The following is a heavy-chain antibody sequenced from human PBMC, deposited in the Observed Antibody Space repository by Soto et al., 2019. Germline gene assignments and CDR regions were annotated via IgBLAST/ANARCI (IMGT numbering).Heavy chain of an antibody. CDR1: GFTFSSFA. CDR3: AGGYLGMDV. J-gene: IGHJ6*02. Sequence: GWSLRLSCAASGFTFSSFAMSWVRQAPGKGLDWVSAISGSGGSTYSADSVKGRFTISRDNSKNTLYLQMNSLRAEDTAVYYCAGGYLGMDVWGQGTTVTVSS. D-gene: IGHD3-22*01. CDR2: ISGSGGST. V-gene: IGHV3-23*01.